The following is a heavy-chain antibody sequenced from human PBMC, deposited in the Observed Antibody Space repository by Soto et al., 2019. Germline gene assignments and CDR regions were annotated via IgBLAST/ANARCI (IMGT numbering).Heavy chain of an antibody. V-gene: IGHV4-30-4*01. CDR3: ARSDYVWGSYRNGNWLDP. J-gene: IGHJ5*02. D-gene: IGHD3-16*02. Sequence: SETLSLTCTVSGGSISSGDYYWSWIRQPPGKGLEWIGYIYYSGSTYYNPSLKSRVTISVDTSKNQVSLKLSSVTAADTAVYYCARSDYVWGSYRNGNWLDPWGQGTLVTFSS. CDR2: IYYSGST. CDR1: GGSISSGDYY.